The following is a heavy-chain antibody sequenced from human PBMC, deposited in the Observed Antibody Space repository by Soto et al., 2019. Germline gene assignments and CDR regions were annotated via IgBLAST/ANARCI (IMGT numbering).Heavy chain of an antibody. J-gene: IGHJ6*03. CDR2: ILAGGSST. CDR3: AKHTSTVPYYMDV. CDR1: GFTFGSYA. V-gene: IGHV3-23*01. D-gene: IGHD4-4*01. Sequence: GGSLRLSCAASGFTFGSYAMSWVRQAPGKGLEWVSTILAGGSSTYYADSVKGRFSMSRENSEDTLYLQMNSLRAEDTAVYYCAKHTSTVPYYMDVWGKGTTVTVSS.